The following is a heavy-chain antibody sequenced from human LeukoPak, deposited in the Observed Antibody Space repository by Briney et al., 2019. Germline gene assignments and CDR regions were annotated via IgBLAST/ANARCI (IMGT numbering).Heavy chain of an antibody. D-gene: IGHD2-2*02. J-gene: IGHJ4*02. V-gene: IGHV3-30*18. CDR1: GFTFSNYA. CDR2: ISYAGNNE. Sequence: GRSLRLSCEASGFTFSNYAMHWVRQAPGKGLEWVAVISYAGNNEYYADSVKGRFTISRDNSKNTLYLQMNSLRAEDTAMYYCAKDEVGRCCSSTSCYSRFDYWGQGTLVTVSS. CDR3: AKDEVGRCCSSTSCYSRFDY.